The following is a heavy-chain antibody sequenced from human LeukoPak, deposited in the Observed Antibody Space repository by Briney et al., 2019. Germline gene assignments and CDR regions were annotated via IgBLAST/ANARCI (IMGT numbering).Heavy chain of an antibody. J-gene: IGHJ4*02. CDR3: AKTMVRGVIIFDY. Sequence: LGGSLRLSCVASGFTFNNYAMTWVRQAPGKGLEWVSFIYSDNTHYSDSVKGRFTISRDNSKNTLYLQMNSLRAEDTAVYYCAKTMVRGVIIFDYWGQGTLVTVSS. D-gene: IGHD3-10*01. CDR1: GFTFNNYA. CDR2: IYSDNT. V-gene: IGHV3-23*03.